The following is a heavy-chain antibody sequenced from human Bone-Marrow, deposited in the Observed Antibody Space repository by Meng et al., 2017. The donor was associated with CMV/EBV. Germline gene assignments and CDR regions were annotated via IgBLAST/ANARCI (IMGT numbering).Heavy chain of an antibody. V-gene: IGHV1-69*13. D-gene: IGHD2-15*01. CDR3: AREVRGYGREYWQMDL. J-gene: IGHJ2*01. Sequence: SVKVSCKAPGGTLRNYAISWVRQAPGQGLEWIGGIIPVFGTENYEPKFQGRVTITAGESTSTVYMDLSSLKSEDTAVYYCAREVRGYGREYWQMDLWGRGTLVTVYS. CDR1: GGTLRNYA. CDR2: IIPVFGTE.